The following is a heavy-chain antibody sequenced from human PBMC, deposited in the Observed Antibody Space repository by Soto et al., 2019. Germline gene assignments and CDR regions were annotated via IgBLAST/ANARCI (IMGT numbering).Heavy chain of an antibody. CDR3: AKGELELRLEPYYFDY. J-gene: IGHJ4*02. CDR1: GFTFSSYG. V-gene: IGHV3-30*18. CDR2: ISYDGSNK. Sequence: RLSCAASGFTFSSYGMHWVRQAPGKGLEWVAVISYDGSNKYYADSVKGRFTISRDNSKNTLYLQMNSLRAEDTAVYYCAKGELELRLEPYYFDYWGQGTLVTVSS. D-gene: IGHD1-7*01.